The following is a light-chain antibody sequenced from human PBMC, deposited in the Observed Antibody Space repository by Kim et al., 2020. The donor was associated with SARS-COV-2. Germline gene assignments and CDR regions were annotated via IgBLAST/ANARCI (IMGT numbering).Light chain of an antibody. CDR3: QQRYNWPIT. V-gene: IGKV3-11*01. CDR2: DAS. Sequence: LSTGERATLSCRASQRISSYLAWYQHKPGPAPRLLIYDASNRATGIPARFSGSGSGTDFTLTISSLEPEDFAVYYCQQRYNWPITFGQGTRLEIK. J-gene: IGKJ5*01. CDR1: QRISSY.